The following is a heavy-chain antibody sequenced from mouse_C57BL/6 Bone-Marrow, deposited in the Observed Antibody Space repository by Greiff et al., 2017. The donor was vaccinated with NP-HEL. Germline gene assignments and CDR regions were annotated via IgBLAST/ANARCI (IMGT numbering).Heavy chain of an antibody. CDR2: ISNLAYSI. CDR3: ARPNYYGSMDY. J-gene: IGHJ4*01. Sequence: VMLVESGGGLVQPGGSLKLSCAASGFTFSDYGMAWVRQAPRKGPEWVAFISNLAYSIYYADTVTGRFTISRENAKNTLYLEMSSLRSENTAMYYCARPNYYGSMDYWGQGTSVTVSS. D-gene: IGHD1-1*01. CDR1: GFTFSDYG. V-gene: IGHV5-15*01.